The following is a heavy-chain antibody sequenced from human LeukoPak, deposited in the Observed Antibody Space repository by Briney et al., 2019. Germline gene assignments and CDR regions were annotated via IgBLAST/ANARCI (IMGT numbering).Heavy chain of an antibody. J-gene: IGHJ4*02. Sequence: GGSLRLSCAASGITFSSYSMSWVRQAPGKGLEWVSSISFSGTTTYYADSVKGRLTVSRDNSKNTLYLQMDGLRAEDTAVYYCARDPTELQLLSYYFDYWGQGTLVAVSS. CDR3: ARDPTELQLLSYYFDY. V-gene: IGHV3-23*01. CDR1: GITFSSYS. CDR2: ISFSGTTT. D-gene: IGHD2-2*01.